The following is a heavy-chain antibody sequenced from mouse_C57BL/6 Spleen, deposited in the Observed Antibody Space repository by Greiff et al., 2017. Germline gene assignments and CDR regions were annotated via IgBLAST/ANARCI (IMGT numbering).Heavy chain of an antibody. CDR3: VRHGDWDGAWFAY. CDR1: GFSFNTYA. J-gene: IGHJ3*01. Sequence: EVQLVESGGGLVQPKGSLKLSCAASGFSFNTYAMNWVRQAPGKGLEWVARIRSKSNNYATYYADSVKDRFTISRDDSESMLYLQMNNLKTEDTAMYYCVRHGDWDGAWFAYWGQGTLVTVSA. CDR2: IRSKSNNYAT. D-gene: IGHD4-1*01. V-gene: IGHV10-1*01.